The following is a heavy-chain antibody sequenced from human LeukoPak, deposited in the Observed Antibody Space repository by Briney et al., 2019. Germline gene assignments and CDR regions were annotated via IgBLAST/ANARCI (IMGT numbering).Heavy chain of an antibody. CDR1: GGSINNYY. V-gene: IGHV4-59*01. J-gene: IGHJ4*02. D-gene: IGHD6-19*01. CDR2: IHYSGST. Sequence: SETLSLTCTVSGGSINNYYWSWLRQPPGKGLEWIGYIHYSGSTNYNFSLKSRVTISVDTSKSQFSPKLSSVTAADTAVYYCARGAGWYEYWGQGTLVTVSS. CDR3: ARGAGWYEY.